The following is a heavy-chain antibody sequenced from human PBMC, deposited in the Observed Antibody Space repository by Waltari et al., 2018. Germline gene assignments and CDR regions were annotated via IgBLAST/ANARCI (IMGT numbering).Heavy chain of an antibody. V-gene: IGHV3-33*01. CDR2: IWYDGSNK. CDR3: ARDNSGWWSGSHFDY. Sequence: QVQLVESGGGVVQPGRSLRLSCSASGFTFSSYGIHWVRQATGKGLEWVAVIWYDGSNKYYADSVKGRFTISRDNSKNTLYLQMNSLRAEDTAVYYCARDNSGWWSGSHFDYWGQGTLVTVSS. D-gene: IGHD6-19*01. J-gene: IGHJ4*02. CDR1: GFTFSSYG.